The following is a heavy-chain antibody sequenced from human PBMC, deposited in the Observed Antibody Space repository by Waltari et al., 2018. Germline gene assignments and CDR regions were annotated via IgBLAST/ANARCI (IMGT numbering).Heavy chain of an antibody. Sequence: QLQLQESGPGLVKPSETLSLTCTVSGGSISSSSYYWSWNRQPPGKGLEWIGYIYYSGSTIYYPALQSRVTISVDTSKNHLSLQLSSVAAADTAVYYCAREDYYGSGRYSRRYYYYYMDVWGKGTTVTVSS. V-gene: IGHV4-61*01. J-gene: IGHJ6*03. CDR3: AREDYYGSGRYSRRYYYYYMDV. D-gene: IGHD3-10*01. CDR1: GGSISSSSYY. CDR2: IYYSGST.